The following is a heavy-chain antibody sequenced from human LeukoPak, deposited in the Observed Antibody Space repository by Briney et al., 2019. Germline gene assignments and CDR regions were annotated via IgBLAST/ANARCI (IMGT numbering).Heavy chain of an antibody. CDR3: ARGVSYRGDF. J-gene: IGHJ4*02. Sequence: ASVKVSCKASGYTFTSYGISWVRQAPGQGLEWMAWMHPNSGNTGYAQKFQGRVTMTRDTSISTAYMELSGLRSEDTAVYYCARGVSYRGDFWGQGTLVTVSS. CDR2: MHPNSGNT. CDR1: GYTFTSYG. D-gene: IGHD1-26*01. V-gene: IGHV1-8*02.